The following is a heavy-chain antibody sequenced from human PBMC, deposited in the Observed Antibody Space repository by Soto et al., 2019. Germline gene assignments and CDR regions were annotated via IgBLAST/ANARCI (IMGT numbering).Heavy chain of an antibody. J-gene: IGHJ4*02. CDR2: IIPLSGTT. CDR1: GGTFSNHA. CDR3: ARGPDRRGFYLFDY. Sequence: ASVKVSCKTFGGTFSNHALSWVRQAPGQGPEWMGGIIPLSGTTNYVQKFQGRVTITADESMTTAYMELNNLRYEDTAVYYCARGPDRRGFYLFDYWGQGTLVTVSS. V-gene: IGHV1-69*13. D-gene: IGHD3-22*01.